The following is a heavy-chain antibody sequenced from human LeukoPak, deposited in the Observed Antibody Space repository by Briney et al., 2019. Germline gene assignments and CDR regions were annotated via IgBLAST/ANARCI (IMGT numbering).Heavy chain of an antibody. CDR2: ISYDGSNK. CDR3: AKEGSYYFDY. V-gene: IGHV3-30*18. CDR1: GFTFSSYG. D-gene: IGHD2-15*01. Sequence: GGSPRLSCAASGFTFSSYGMHWVRQAPGKGLEWVAVISYDGSNKYYADSVKGRFTISRDNSKNTLYLQMNSLRAEDTAVYYCAKEGSYYFDYWGQGTLVTVSS. J-gene: IGHJ4*02.